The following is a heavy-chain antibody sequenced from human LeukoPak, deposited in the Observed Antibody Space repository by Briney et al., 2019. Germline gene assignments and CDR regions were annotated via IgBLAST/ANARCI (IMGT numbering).Heavy chain of an antibody. D-gene: IGHD6-13*01. V-gene: IGHV3-7*01. CDR1: GFTFSSYW. CDR3: ARDPIGSRWPYYFDY. Sequence: PGGSLRLSCAASGFTFSSYWMSWVRQAPGTGLEWVANIKQDGSEKYYVDSVKGRFTISRDNAKNSLYLQMNSLRSEDTAVYYCARDPIGSRWPYYFDYWGQGTLVTVSS. CDR2: IKQDGSEK. J-gene: IGHJ4*02.